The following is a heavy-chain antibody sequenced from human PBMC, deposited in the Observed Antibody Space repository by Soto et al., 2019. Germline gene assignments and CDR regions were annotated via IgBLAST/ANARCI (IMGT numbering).Heavy chain of an antibody. CDR3: ARAMVRGKNYYGMDV. D-gene: IGHD3-10*01. J-gene: IGHJ6*02. Sequence: EVQLVQSGAEVKKPGESLKISCKGSGYSFTSYWIGWVRQMPGKGLEWMGIIYPGDSDTRYSPSFQGQVTISADKSISTAYLQWSSLTASDTAMYYCARAMVRGKNYYGMDVWGQGTTVTVSS. V-gene: IGHV5-51*03. CDR2: IYPGDSDT. CDR1: GYSFTSYW.